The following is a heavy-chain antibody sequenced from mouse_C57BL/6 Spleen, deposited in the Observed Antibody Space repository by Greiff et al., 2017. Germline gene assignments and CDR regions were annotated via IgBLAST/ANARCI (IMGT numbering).Heavy chain of an antibody. CDR2: IYPRDGST. CDR3: ARCPYGNYPYYAMDY. J-gene: IGHJ4*01. V-gene: IGHV1-78*01. CDR1: GYTFTDHT. Sequence: VKLVESDAELVKPGASVKISCKVSGYTFTDHTIHWMKQRPEQGLEWIGYIYPRDGSTKYNEKFKGKATLTADKSSSTAYMQLNSLTSEDSAVYFCARCPYGNYPYYAMDYWGQGTSVTVSS. D-gene: IGHD2-10*02.